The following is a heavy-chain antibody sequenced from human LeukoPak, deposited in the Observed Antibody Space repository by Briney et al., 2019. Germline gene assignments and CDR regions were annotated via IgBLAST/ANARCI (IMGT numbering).Heavy chain of an antibody. Sequence: GGSLRLSCAASGFTFSGYAMSWVRQAPGKGLEWVSAISGSGGSTYYADSVKGRFTISRDNSKNTLYLQMNSLRAEDTAVYYCAKEPHYDILTGYYDYWGQGTLVTVSS. J-gene: IGHJ4*02. D-gene: IGHD3-9*01. CDR1: GFTFSGYA. CDR2: ISGSGGST. V-gene: IGHV3-23*01. CDR3: AKEPHYDILTGYYDY.